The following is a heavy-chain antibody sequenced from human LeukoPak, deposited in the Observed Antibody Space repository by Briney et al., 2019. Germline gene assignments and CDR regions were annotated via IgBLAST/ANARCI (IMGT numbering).Heavy chain of an antibody. CDR2: IYYSGST. V-gene: IGHV4-39*01. CDR3: ARLGGYPPHNNWFDP. CDR1: GGSISSSSYY. D-gene: IGHD1-26*01. Sequence: SETLSLTCTVSGGSISSSSYYWGWIRQPPGKGLEWIGSIYYSGSTYYNPSLKSRVTISVDTSKNQFSLKLSSVTAADTAVYYCARLGGYPPHNNWFDPWGQGTLVTVSS. J-gene: IGHJ5*02.